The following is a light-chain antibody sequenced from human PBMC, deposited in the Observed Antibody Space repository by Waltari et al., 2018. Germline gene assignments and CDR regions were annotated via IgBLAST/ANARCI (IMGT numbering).Light chain of an antibody. CDR2: TTS. V-gene: IGKV1-39*01. CDR3: QQTYRAPFT. J-gene: IGKJ3*01. Sequence: DIQMTQFPPSLSASVGDRVTITCRTSQSVSSDLNWYQHQPGKAPKLLIYTTSNLQSGVPSRFSASGTGTAFTLTISGLQPEDFASYYCQQTYRAPFTFGPGTTVDVK. CDR1: QSVSSD.